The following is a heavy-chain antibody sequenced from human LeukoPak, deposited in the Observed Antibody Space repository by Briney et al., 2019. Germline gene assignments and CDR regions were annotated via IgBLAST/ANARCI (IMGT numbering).Heavy chain of an antibody. CDR2: IYYSGNT. D-gene: IGHD3/OR15-3a*01. CDR3: ARQTGSGLFILP. J-gene: IGHJ4*02. V-gene: IGHV4-39*01. CDR1: GGSISSSSYY. Sequence: SETLSLTCTVSGGSISSSSYYWGWIRQPPGKGLEWIGSIYYSGNTYYNASLKSQVSISIDTSKNQFSLRLTSVTAADTAVYYCARQTGSGLFILPGGQGTLVTASS.